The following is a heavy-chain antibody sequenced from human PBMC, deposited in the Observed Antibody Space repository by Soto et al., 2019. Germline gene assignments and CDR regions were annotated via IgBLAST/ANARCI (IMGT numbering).Heavy chain of an antibody. CDR2: IWYDGSNK. D-gene: IGHD3-10*01. CDR1: GFTFSSYG. CDR3: ARDRSGFGELSGMDV. Sequence: PGGSLRLSCAASGFTFSSYGMHWVRQAPGKGLEWVAVIWYDGSNKYYADSVKGRFTISRDNSKNTLYLQMNSLRAEDTAVYYCARDRSGFGELSGMDVWGQGTTVTVS. V-gene: IGHV3-33*01. J-gene: IGHJ6*02.